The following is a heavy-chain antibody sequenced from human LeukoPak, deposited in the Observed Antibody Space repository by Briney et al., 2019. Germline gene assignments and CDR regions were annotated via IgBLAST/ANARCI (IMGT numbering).Heavy chain of an antibody. Sequence: ASVKASCKASGYTFTSYYMHWVRQAPGQGLEWMGIINPSGGSTSYAQKFQGRVTMTRDTSKNQYSLKLSTVTAADTAVYYCAQQHTAMVTWGQGTLVTVSS. V-gene: IGHV1-46*01. D-gene: IGHD5-18*01. CDR1: GYTFTSYY. J-gene: IGHJ5*02. CDR2: INPSGGST. CDR3: AQQHTAMVT.